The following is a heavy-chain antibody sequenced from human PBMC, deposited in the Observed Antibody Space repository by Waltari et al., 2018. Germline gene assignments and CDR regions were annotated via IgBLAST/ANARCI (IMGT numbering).Heavy chain of an antibody. CDR2: VHPKEGEQ. CDR3: AIVGYCSSTSCLRFDP. D-gene: IGHD2-2*01. J-gene: IGHJ5*02. Sequence: EVQLVQSGAEVKKPGATVKISCKVSGYTFTDYYMHWVQQAPGNGLEWMGLVHPKEGEQRDRGRCQGRVTITADTPTDTAYMELSSLRSEDTAVYYCAIVGYCSSTSCLRFDPWGQGTLVTVSS. V-gene: IGHV1-69-2*01. CDR1: GYTFTDYY.